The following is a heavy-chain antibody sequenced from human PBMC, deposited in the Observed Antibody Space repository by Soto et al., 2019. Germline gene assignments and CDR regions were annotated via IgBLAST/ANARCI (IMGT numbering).Heavy chain of an antibody. CDR3: AKDQGSSWYEIDY. V-gene: IGHV3-23*01. D-gene: IGHD6-13*01. CDR2: ISGSGGST. J-gene: IGHJ4*02. CDR1: GFTFSNYA. Sequence: EVQLLESGGGLVQPGGSLRLSCAASGFTFSNYAVTWVRQAPEKGLEWVSTISGSGGSTYYADSVKGRFTISRDNSKNTLYLQMNSLRAEDTAVYYCAKDQGSSWYEIDYWGPGTLVTVSS.